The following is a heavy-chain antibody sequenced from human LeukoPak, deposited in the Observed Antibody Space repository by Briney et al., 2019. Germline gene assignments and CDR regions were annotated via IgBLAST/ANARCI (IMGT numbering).Heavy chain of an antibody. CDR1: DGSITSSSYY. D-gene: IGHD4-11*01. V-gene: IGHV4-39*01. J-gene: IGHJ4*02. CDR2: GYYSGST. Sequence: SETLSLTCSVSDGSITSSSYYWGWVRQPPGKGLEWIGSGYYSGSTYFNPSLKSRVSISVDTSKKEFSLKLSSVTAADTAVYYCARHLYSVTTIDYWGQGTLVTVSS. CDR3: ARHLYSVTTIDY.